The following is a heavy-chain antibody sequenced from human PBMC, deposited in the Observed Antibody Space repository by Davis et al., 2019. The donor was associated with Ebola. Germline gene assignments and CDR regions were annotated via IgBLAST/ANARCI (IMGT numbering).Heavy chain of an antibody. CDR3: ARGGIAMMVVPRDYYYGMDV. Sequence: ASVTVSCKASGYTFTSYGITWVRQAPGQGLEWMGWINPHNGNTNYAQNVQGRVTMTSDTSTSTAYMDLSRLRSDDTAVYFCARGGIAMMVVPRDYYYGMDVWGQGTTVTVS. CDR1: GYTFTSYG. J-gene: IGHJ6*02. D-gene: IGHD3-22*01. V-gene: IGHV1-18*04. CDR2: INPHNGNT.